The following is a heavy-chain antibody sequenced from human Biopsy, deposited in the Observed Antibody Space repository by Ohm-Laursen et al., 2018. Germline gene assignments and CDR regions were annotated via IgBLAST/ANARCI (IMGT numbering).Heavy chain of an antibody. Sequence: TLSLTCAVYGKAFSDYYWSWIRQPPGKGLVWIGQINQSGRTNYNPSLKSRVNISADKSNNQFPLKLTSVTSADTAVYFCGNEVHGRDYWGLGALVTVSS. D-gene: IGHD2-15*01. CDR2: INQSGRT. J-gene: IGHJ4*02. CDR3: GNEVHGRDY. V-gene: IGHV4-34*01. CDR1: GKAFSDYY.